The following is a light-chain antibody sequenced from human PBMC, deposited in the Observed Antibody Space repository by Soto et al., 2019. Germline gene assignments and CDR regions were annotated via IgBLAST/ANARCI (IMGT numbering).Light chain of an antibody. J-gene: IGLJ1*01. Sequence: QSVLTQPASVSGSPGQSITISCTRTSSDVGSYNLVSWYQQHPGKAPKLMIYEGSKRPSGVSNRFSGSKSGNTASLTISGLQAEDEADYYCCSYAGSSTFHYVFGTGTKLTVL. CDR1: SSDVGSYNL. CDR2: EGS. CDR3: CSYAGSSTFHYV. V-gene: IGLV2-23*03.